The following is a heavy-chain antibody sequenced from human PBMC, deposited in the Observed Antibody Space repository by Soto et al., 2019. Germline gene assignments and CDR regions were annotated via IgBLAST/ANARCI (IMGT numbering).Heavy chain of an antibody. J-gene: IGHJ5*02. V-gene: IGHV3-64D*06. CDR3: VTFFDFCSGETEVMGLAT. CDR2: INSIGDNT. CDR1: GFTFSRYS. D-gene: IGHD3-3*01. Sequence: SLRLSCSGSGFTFSRYSLMWFRQAPGKGLEYVSTINSIGDNTWYAGSVKGRFTTSRDNSMNAVYLQMSRLRSEDTSVSSCVTFFDFCSGETEVMGLATWGQETMVPVSS.